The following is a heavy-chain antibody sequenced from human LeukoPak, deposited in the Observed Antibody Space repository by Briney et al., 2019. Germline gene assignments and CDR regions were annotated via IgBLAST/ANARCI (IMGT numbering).Heavy chain of an antibody. D-gene: IGHD3-9*01. V-gene: IGHV3-21*01. CDR1: GFTFSSYS. CDR3: ARGSDILTGYPENAFDI. Sequence: GFLRLFCGASGFTFSSYSLNWVRQAPGKGMEWVSSISSSRSHIYYADSVKGRFTISRDNAKNSLYLQMNSLRGEDTAVYYCARGSDILTGYPENAFDIWGQGTMVTVSS. CDR2: ISSSRSHI. J-gene: IGHJ3*02.